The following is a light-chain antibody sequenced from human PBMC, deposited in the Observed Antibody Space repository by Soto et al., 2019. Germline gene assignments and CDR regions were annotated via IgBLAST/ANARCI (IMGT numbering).Light chain of an antibody. Sequence: SYELTQPPSVSVAPGQTARITCGGNNIGSESVHWYQQKRGQAPVLVVYDDSDRPSGMPGRISGSNSGNTASLAISSVEAWDEADYYCQVWDSSSDLVAFGGGTKVTVL. J-gene: IGLJ2*01. CDR3: QVWDSSSDLVA. CDR2: DDS. V-gene: IGLV3-21*02. CDR1: NIGSES.